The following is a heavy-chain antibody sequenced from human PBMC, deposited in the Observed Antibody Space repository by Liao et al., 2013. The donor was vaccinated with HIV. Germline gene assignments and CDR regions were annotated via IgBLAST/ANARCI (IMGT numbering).Heavy chain of an antibody. CDR2: IYSSEST. Sequence: QVQLQQWGAGLLKPSETLSLTCAVYGGSFSGYYWSWIRQPPGKGLEWIGYIYSSESTDYNPSLKSRVTISGDTSKNQFSLKLSSVTAADTAVYYCARGGLGETDFDFWGQGTLVTVSS. J-gene: IGHJ4*02. D-gene: IGHD3-16*01. CDR1: GGSFSGYY. V-gene: IGHV4-34*11. CDR3: ARGGLGETDFDF.